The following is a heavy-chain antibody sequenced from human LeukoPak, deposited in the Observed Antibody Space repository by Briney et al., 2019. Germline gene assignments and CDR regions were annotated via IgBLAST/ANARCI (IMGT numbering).Heavy chain of an antibody. CDR2: INPSGGST. Sequence: ASVTVSCKASGYTFTSYYMHWVRQAPGQGLEWMGIINPSGGSTTYAQRFQGRVTMTRDTSTSIVYMELSSLRSEDTAVYYCARVYGSGSYYYNWFDPWGQGTLVTVSS. CDR3: ARVYGSGSYYYNWFDP. J-gene: IGHJ5*02. D-gene: IGHD3-10*01. V-gene: IGHV1-46*01. CDR1: GYTFTSYY.